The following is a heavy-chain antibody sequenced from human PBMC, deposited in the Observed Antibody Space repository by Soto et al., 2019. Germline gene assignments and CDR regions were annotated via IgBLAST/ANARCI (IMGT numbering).Heavy chain of an antibody. CDR1: GGSISSSSYY. D-gene: IGHD4-17*01. V-gene: IGHV4-39*01. Sequence: SETLSLTCTVSGGSISSSSYYWGWIRQPPGKGLEWIGSIYYSGSTYYNPSLKSRVTISVDTSKNQFSLKLSSVTAADTAVYYCARLVHGDQSDYWGQGTLVTVSS. CDR2: IYYSGST. J-gene: IGHJ4*02. CDR3: ARLVHGDQSDY.